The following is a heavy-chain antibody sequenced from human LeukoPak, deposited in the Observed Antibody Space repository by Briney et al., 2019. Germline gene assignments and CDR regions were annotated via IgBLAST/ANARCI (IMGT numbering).Heavy chain of an antibody. CDR2: INPNSGGT. D-gene: IGHD2-15*01. CDR1: GYTFTGYD. J-gene: IGHJ4*02. Sequence: GASVKVSCKASGYTFTGYDMHWVRQAPGQGLEWMGWINPNSGGTNYAQKFQGRVTMTRDTSISTAYMELSRLRSDDTAVYYCAGDWRMMYCSGGSCYGLDYWGRGSLVTVSS. V-gene: IGHV1-2*02. CDR3: AGDWRMMYCSGGSCYGLDY.